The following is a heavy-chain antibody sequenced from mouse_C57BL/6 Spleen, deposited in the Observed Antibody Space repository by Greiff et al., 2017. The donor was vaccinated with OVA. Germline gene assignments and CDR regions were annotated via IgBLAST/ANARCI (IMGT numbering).Heavy chain of an antibody. CDR3: ARKWGNYGGYCDY. CDR2: IDPSDSYT. D-gene: IGHD2-1*01. J-gene: IGHJ2*01. CDR1: GYTFTSYW. V-gene: IGHV1-69*01. Sequence: VQLQQPGAELVMPGASVKLSCKASGYTFTSYWMHWVKQRPGQGLEWIGEIDPSDSYTNYNQKFKGKSTLTVDKSSSTAYMQLSSLTSEDSAVYYCARKWGNYGGYCDYWGQGTTLTVSS.